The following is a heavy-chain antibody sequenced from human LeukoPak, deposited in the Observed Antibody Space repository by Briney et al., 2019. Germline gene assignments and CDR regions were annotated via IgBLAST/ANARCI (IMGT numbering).Heavy chain of an antibody. CDR1: GFTFSSYA. CDR3: ARSPRGYSYGYAD. CDR2: ISSNGGST. D-gene: IGHD5-18*01. Sequence: GGSLRLSCAASGFTFSSYAMHWVRQAPGKGLEYVSAISSNGGSTYYANSAEGRFTISRDNSKNTLYLQMGSLRAEDMAVYYCARSPRGYSYGYADWGQGTLVTVSS. J-gene: IGHJ4*02. V-gene: IGHV3-64*01.